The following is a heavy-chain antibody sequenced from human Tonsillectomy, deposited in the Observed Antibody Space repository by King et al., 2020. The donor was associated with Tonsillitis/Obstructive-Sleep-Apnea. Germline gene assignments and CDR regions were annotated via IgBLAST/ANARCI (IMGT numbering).Heavy chain of an antibody. V-gene: IGHV4-39*01. CDR2: IYYRGGT. CDR1: GDSMTSSSYY. CDR3: ARQGEKGWFDP. Sequence: LQLQESGPGLVKPSETLSLTCTVSGDSMTSSSYYWGLIRQPPGKGLEWIGDIYYRGGTYYNPSLKGRVTISVDTSKNHFFLILSSVTAADTAVYYCARQGEKGWFDPWGQGTPVTVSS. D-gene: IGHD1-26*01. J-gene: IGHJ5*02.